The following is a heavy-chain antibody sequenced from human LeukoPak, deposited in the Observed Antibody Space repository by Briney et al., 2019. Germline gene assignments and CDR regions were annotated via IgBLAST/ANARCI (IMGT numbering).Heavy chain of an antibody. CDR3: ARGSEPSIAAAGTYYYYYYMDV. D-gene: IGHD6-13*01. CDR1: GYTFTSYD. Sequence: ASVKVSCKASGYTFTSYDINWVRQATGQGLEWMGWMNPNSGNTGYAQKFQGRVTMTRNTSISTAYMELSSLRSEDTAGYYCARGSEPSIAAAGTYYYYYYMDVWGKGTTVTISS. CDR2: MNPNSGNT. V-gene: IGHV1-8*01. J-gene: IGHJ6*03.